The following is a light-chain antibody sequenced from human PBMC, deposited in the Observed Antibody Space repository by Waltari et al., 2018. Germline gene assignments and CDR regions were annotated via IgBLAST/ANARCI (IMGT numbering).Light chain of an antibody. CDR3: QTWDTATHVV. CDR1: SGHSDYA. Sequence: QVVLTQSPSASASLGASFKPPSPLSSGHSDYAIPWHQHQPEKGPRYLMKVNSGGSHIKGDGIPDRFSGSSSGAERYLTISSLQSEDEADYYCQTWDTATHVVFGGGTKLTVL. V-gene: IGLV4-69*01. J-gene: IGLJ2*01. CDR2: VNSGGSH.